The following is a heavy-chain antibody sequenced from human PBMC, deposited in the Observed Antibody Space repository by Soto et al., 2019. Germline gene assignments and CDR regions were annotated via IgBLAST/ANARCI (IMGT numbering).Heavy chain of an antibody. CDR2: IYYSGST. V-gene: IGHV4-39*01. Sequence: PSETLSLTCTVSGGSTSSSSYYWGWIRQPPGKGLEWIGSIYYSGSTYYNPSLKSRVTISVDTSKNQFSLKLSSVTAADTAVYYCARQVVDGTVAGTGSFDSWGQGTLVTVSS. CDR3: ARQVVDGTVAGTGSFDS. CDR1: GGSTSSSSYY. D-gene: IGHD6-19*01. J-gene: IGHJ4*02.